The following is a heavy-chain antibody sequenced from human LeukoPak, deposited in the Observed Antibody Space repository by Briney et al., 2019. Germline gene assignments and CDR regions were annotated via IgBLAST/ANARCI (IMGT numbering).Heavy chain of an antibody. CDR1: GYSFTSYW. D-gene: IGHD3-22*01. CDR3: ARRNYYYDSSGPQGWFDP. CDR2: IYPGDSDT. Sequence: GESLKISCKGSGYSFTSYWIGWVRQMPGKGLEWMGIIYPGDSDTRYSPSFQGQVTISADKSISTAYLQWSSLKASDTAMYYCARRNYYYDSSGPQGWFDPWGQGTLVTVSS. V-gene: IGHV5-51*01. J-gene: IGHJ5*02.